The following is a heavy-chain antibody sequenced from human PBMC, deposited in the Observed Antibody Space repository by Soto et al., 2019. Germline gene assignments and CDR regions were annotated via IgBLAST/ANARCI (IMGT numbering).Heavy chain of an antibody. CDR1: GFTFSSFA. J-gene: IGHJ4*02. V-gene: IGHV3-23*01. CDR3: AKDKWLGYFDY. CDR2: LSGSGGST. Sequence: LRLSCAASGFTFSSFAMSWVRQAPGKGLEWVSGLSGSGGSTYYADSVRGRFTISRDNSKNTLYLQMNNLTAEDTAVYYCAKDKWLGYFDYWGQGTLVTVS. D-gene: IGHD6-19*01.